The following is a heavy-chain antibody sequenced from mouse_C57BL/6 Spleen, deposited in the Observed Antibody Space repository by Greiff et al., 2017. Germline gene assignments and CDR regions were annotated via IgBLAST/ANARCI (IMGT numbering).Heavy chain of an antibody. V-gene: IGHV1-69*01. CDR2: IAPSDSYT. CDR1: GYTFTSYW. CDR3: AIWLLRYLDV. J-gene: IGHJ1*03. D-gene: IGHD2-3*01. Sequence: QVQLQQSGAELVMPGASVKLSCKASGYTFTSYWMHWVKQRPGQGLEWIGEIAPSDSYTNYNQEFKGKSTLTVDKSSSTAYMQLSSLTSEDSAVYYCAIWLLRYLDVWGTGTSVTVSS.